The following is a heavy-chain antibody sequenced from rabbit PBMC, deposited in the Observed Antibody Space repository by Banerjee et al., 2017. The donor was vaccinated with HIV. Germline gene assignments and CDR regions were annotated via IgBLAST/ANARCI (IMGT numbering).Heavy chain of an antibody. D-gene: IGHD3-1*01. CDR1: GFSFSDRDV. V-gene: IGHV1S45*01. CDR3: ARDLASVVGWNFSL. Sequence: QEQLEESGGGLVKPEGSLTLTCKASGFSFSDRDVMCWVRQAPGKGLQWIACINSYTGKPVYATWAKGRFTISRTSSTTVTLQMTSLTAADTATYFCARDLASVVGWNFSLWGQGPLVTVS. J-gene: IGHJ4*01. CDR2: INSYTGKP.